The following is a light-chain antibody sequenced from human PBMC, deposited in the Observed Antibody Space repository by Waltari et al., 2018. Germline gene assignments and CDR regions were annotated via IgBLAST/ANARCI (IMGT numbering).Light chain of an antibody. V-gene: IGKV3-15*01. CDR1: QSVSSN. CDR3: QQYNNWPWT. CDR2: GAS. J-gene: IGKJ1*01. Sequence: EIVMTQSQATMSVSPGERATLSCRGSQSVSSNFAWYQQKPGQAPRLLIYGASTRATGIPARFSGSGSGTEFTLTISSLQSEDFAVYYCQQYNNWPWTFGQGTKVEIK.